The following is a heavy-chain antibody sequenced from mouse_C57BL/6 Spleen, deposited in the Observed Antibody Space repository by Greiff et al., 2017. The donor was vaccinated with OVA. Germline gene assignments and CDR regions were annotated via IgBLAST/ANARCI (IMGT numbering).Heavy chain of an antibody. Sequence: EVQLVESGPGLVKPSQSLSLTCSVTGYSITSGYYWNWIRQFPGNKLEWMGYISYDGSNNYNPSLKNRISITRDTSKNQFFLKLNSVTTEDTATYYCARDDYDGTWGQGTTLTVSS. J-gene: IGHJ2*01. V-gene: IGHV3-6*01. CDR3: ARDDYDGT. D-gene: IGHD2-4*01. CDR1: GYSITSGYY. CDR2: ISYDGSN.